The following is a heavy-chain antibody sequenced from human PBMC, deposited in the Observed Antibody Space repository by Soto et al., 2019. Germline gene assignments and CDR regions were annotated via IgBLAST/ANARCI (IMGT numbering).Heavy chain of an antibody. V-gene: IGHV1-69*01. J-gene: IGHJ4*02. CDR2: INPMFNST. CDR3: ARQIFAADY. Sequence: QVQLVQSGAEVKKPGSSVKVSCEAPGGTFDHAAITWVRQAPGQGLEWMGGINPMFNSTHYAQKLQGRVTITADAATSTAFMELRRLRSDDTAVYYCARQIFAADYWGQGTLLIVSS. D-gene: IGHD3-9*01. CDR1: GGTFDHAA.